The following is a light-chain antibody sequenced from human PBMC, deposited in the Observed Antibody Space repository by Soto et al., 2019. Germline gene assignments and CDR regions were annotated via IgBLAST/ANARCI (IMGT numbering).Light chain of an antibody. V-gene: IGKV1-27*01. CDR1: QDISTY. CDR2: AAY. CDR3: QKYDNAQLT. J-gene: IGKJ4*01. Sequence: DIQMTQAPSSLSASVGDRVTITCRARQDISTYLAWYQQKPGKVPKLLISAAYTLQSGVPPRFSVSGSGTDFTLTISSLQPEDVATYYCQKYDNAQLTFGGGTKVEIK.